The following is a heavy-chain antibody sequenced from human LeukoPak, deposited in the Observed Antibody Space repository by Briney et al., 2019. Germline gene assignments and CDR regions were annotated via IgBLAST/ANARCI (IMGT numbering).Heavy chain of an antibody. CDR3: AKENNWNDGRFNYFDY. V-gene: IGHV3-23*01. D-gene: IGHD1-20*01. CDR1: GFTFSNYA. Sequence: GGSLRLSCTASGFTFSNYAMNWVRQAPGKGLEWVSAISGSALSAYYADSVQGRFTISRDNSKNTLYLQMNSLRAEDTAVYYCAKENNWNDGRFNYFDYWGQGTLVTVSS. CDR2: ISGSALSA. J-gene: IGHJ4*02.